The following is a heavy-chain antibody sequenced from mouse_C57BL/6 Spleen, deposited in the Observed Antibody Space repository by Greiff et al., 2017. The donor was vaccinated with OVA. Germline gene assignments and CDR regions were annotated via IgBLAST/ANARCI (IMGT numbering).Heavy chain of an antibody. Sequence: QVQLKESGPGLVAPSQSLSITCTVSGFSFTSYGVDWVRQPPGKGLEWLGVICGGGSTNYNSALMSRLSISKDNSKSQVFLKMNRRQTDDTAMYDCAKHAGSSYWYFDVWGTGTTVTVSS. D-gene: IGHD1-1*01. CDR2: ICGGGST. CDR3: AKHAGSSYWYFDV. V-gene: IGHV2-9*01. J-gene: IGHJ1*03. CDR1: GFSFTSYG.